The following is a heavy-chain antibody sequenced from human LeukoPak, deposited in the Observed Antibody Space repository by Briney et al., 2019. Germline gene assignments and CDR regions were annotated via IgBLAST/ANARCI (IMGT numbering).Heavy chain of an antibody. Sequence: SETLSLTCAVSGGSFSSYYWSWIRQPPGKGLEWIGEINHSGSTNYNPPLKRRVNISVDTSKNQFYLKLNSVNAADRAVYYCARYGGDIVVVPAAIPDAFDIWGQGTMVTVSS. V-gene: IGHV4-34*01. J-gene: IGHJ3*02. D-gene: IGHD2-2*01. CDR2: INHSGST. CDR1: GGSFSSYY. CDR3: ARYGGDIVVVPAAIPDAFDI.